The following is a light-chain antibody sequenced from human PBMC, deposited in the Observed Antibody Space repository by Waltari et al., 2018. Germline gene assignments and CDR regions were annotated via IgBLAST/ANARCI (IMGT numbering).Light chain of an antibody. Sequence: VMTQSPATLSVSPGGSASLPCRASRTVYKNLAWYQQKHGQAPRRVIYSGSIRATGIPARVSGSGSGREFTLTISSLQSEDIAVYYCQSYHNWPAIYSFGQGTKLE. CDR3: QSYHNWPAIYS. CDR2: SGS. CDR1: RTVYKN. V-gene: IGKV3-15*01. J-gene: IGKJ2*03.